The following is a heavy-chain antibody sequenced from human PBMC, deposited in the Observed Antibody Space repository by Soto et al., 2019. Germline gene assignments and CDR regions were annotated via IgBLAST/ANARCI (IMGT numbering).Heavy chain of an antibody. CDR3: ARDRAVAGQVGDY. CDR1: GYTFTGYY. D-gene: IGHD6-19*01. Sequence: GAPVKVSCKASGYTFTGYYMHWVRQAPGQGLEWMGWINPSSGGTNYAQKLQGRVTMTTDTSTSTAYMELGSLRSDDTAVYYCARDRAVAGQVGDYWGQGTLVTV. J-gene: IGHJ4*02. CDR2: INPSSGGT. V-gene: IGHV1-2*02.